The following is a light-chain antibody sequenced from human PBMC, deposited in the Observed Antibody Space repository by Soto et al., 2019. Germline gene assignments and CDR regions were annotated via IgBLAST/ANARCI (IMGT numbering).Light chain of an antibody. CDR2: GAS. Sequence: IQLTQSPSSLSASIGDRVTITCRASQGISSHLAWYQQTPGKAPKLLMFGASRLQSGVQSRFSGGGSGTDFTLTISSLLPEEFATYYCKQSYIAPWTFGQGTKVDIK. J-gene: IGKJ1*01. CDR1: QGISSH. V-gene: IGKV1-39*01. CDR3: KQSYIAPWT.